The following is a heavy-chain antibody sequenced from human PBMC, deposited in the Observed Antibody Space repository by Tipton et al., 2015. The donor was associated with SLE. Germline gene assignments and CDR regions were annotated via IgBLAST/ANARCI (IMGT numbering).Heavy chain of an antibody. CDR3: AREGLHYDILTGLLGRGYYFDH. Sequence: TLSLTCTVSGGSISSTDYYWGWIRQPPGKGLEWIGSMSYFGSSFYNPSLKTRVTISIDTSENQFSLRLTSVTAADAAVYYCAREGLHYDILTGLLGRGYYFDHWGQGALVTVSS. CDR1: GGSISSTDYY. J-gene: IGHJ4*02. CDR2: MSYFGSS. D-gene: IGHD3-9*01. V-gene: IGHV4-39*07.